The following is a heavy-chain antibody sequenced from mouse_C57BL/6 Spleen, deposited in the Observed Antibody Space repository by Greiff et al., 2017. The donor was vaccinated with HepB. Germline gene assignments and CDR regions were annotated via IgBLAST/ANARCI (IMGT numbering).Heavy chain of an antibody. CDR2: IRSKSNNYAT. CDR3: VRQKVGYAMDY. J-gene: IGHJ4*01. CDR1: GFSFNTYA. V-gene: IGHV10-1*01. D-gene: IGHD1-3*01. Sequence: DVKLVESGGGLVQPKGSLKLSCAASGFSFNTYAMNWVRQAPGKGLEWVARIRSKSNNYATYYADSVKDRFTISRDDSESMLYLQMNNLKTEDTAMYYCVRQKVGYAMDYWGQGTSVTVSS.